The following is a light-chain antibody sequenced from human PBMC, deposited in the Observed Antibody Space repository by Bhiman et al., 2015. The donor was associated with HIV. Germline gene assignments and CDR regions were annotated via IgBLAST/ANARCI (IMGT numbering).Light chain of an antibody. Sequence: SYELTQPPSVSVSPGQTASITCSGDKLGDKYACWYQQKPGQSPVLVIYQDSKRPSGIPERFSGSNSGNTATLTISGAQVEDEADYYCSSYGGSNNVVFGGGTKLTVL. CDR1: KLGDKY. CDR2: QDS. J-gene: IGLJ2*01. CDR3: SSYGGSNNVV. V-gene: IGLV3-1*01.